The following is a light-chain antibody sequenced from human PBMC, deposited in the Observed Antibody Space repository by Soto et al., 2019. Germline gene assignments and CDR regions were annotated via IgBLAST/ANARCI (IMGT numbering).Light chain of an antibody. CDR3: QQYGSSPPVI. V-gene: IGKV3-20*01. CDR1: QSVSSSY. Sequence: EIVLTQSPGTLSLSPGERATLSCRASQSVSSSYLAWYQQKPGQAPRLLIYGASSRATGIPDRFSGSGSGTDFTLTISRLEPEDFAVYYCQQYGSSPPVIFGGGTKVDIK. CDR2: GAS. J-gene: IGKJ4*01.